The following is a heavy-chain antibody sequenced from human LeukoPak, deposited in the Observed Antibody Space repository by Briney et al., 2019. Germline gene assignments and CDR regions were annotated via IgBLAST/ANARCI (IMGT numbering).Heavy chain of an antibody. V-gene: IGHV3-7*01. Sequence: PSETLSLTCAVYGGSFSGYYWSWIRQPPGKGLEWVANIKQDGSEKYYVDSVKGRFTISRDNAKNSLYLQMNSLRAEDTAVYYCAREEVVTAIIYWGQGTLVTVSS. J-gene: IGHJ4*02. CDR2: IKQDGSEK. D-gene: IGHD2-21*02. CDR3: AREEVVTAIIY. CDR1: GGSFSGYY.